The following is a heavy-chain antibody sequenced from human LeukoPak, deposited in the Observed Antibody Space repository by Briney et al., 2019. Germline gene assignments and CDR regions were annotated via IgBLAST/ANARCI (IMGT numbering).Heavy chain of an antibody. J-gene: IGHJ6*02. V-gene: IGHV3-73*01. Sequence: GGSLRLSCAASGFTFSGSAMHWVRQASGKGLEWVGRIRSKANSYATAYAASVKGRFTISRDDSKNMAYLQMNSLKTEDTAVYYCTSRYCSSTSCYEYYYYGMDVWGQGTTVTVSS. CDR1: GFTFSGSA. CDR3: TSRYCSSTSCYEYYYYGMDV. D-gene: IGHD2-2*01. CDR2: IRSKANSYAT.